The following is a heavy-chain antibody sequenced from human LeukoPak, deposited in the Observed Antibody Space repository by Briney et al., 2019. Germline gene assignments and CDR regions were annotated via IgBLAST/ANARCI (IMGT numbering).Heavy chain of an antibody. V-gene: IGHV1-69*04. J-gene: IGHJ6*02. CDR3: ARMDYSSNEYYYYYYGMDV. D-gene: IGHD6-13*01. Sequence: SVKVSCKASGGTFSSYAISWVRQAPGQGLEWMGRIIPILGIANYAQKFQGRVTITADKSTSTAYMELSSLRSEDTAVYYCARMDYSSNEYYYYYYGMDVWGQGTTVTVSS. CDR2: IIPILGIA. CDR1: GGTFSSYA.